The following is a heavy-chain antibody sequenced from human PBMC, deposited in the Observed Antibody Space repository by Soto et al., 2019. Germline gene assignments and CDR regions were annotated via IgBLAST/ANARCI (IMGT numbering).Heavy chain of an antibody. V-gene: IGHV3-74*01. Sequence: EVQLVESGGGLVQPGGSLRLSCAASEFTFSGRSVPWVRQAPGKGLVWVSGIDKVGTDSTYADSVKGRFTSSRDNAKTTVYLQMNSLRVENTAVYYCARGWFGPDVWGKGTTVTVSS. CDR2: IDKVGTDS. CDR3: ARGWFGPDV. D-gene: IGHD3-10*01. CDR1: EFTFSGRS. J-gene: IGHJ6*03.